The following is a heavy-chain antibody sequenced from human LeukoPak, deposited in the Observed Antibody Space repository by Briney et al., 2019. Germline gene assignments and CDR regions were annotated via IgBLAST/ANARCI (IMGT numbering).Heavy chain of an antibody. D-gene: IGHD3-9*01. CDR1: GFTFSDYY. Sequence: NPGGSLRLSCAASGFTFSDYYMSWIRQAPGKGLEWVSYISSSGSTIYYADSVEGRFTISRDNAKNSLYLQMNSLRAEDTAVYYCARYQVYYDILTGYYNDQYYFDYWGQGTLVTVSS. CDR2: ISSSGSTI. V-gene: IGHV3-11*01. CDR3: ARYQVYYDILTGYYNDQYYFDY. J-gene: IGHJ4*02.